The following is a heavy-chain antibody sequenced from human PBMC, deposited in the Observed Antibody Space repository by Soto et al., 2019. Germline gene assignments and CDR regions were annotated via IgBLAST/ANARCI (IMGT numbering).Heavy chain of an antibody. CDR3: ARVSRPPPDITRRGVVITEAFDI. V-gene: IGHV1-2*02. Sequence: ASVKVSCKASGYTFTGYYMHWVRQAPGQGLEWMGWINPNSGGTNYAQKFQGRVTMTRDTSISTAYMELSRLRSDDTAVYYCARVSRPPPDITRRGVVITEAFDIWGQGTMVTVSS. J-gene: IGHJ3*02. D-gene: IGHD3-22*01. CDR1: GYTFTGYY. CDR2: INPNSGGT.